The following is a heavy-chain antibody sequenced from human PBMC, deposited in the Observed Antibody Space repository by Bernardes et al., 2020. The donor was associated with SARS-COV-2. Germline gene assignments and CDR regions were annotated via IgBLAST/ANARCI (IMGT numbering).Heavy chain of an antibody. CDR2: ISAGGDST. CDR3: AREKIMPLDGMFRPPDYWGLGTRVTVASGSGNYGLDV. CDR1: GFTFRSYS. J-gene: IGHJ6*02. Sequence: VGSLRLSCAASGFTFRSYSMKWVRQAPGKGLEWVSSISAGGDSTTHADSMKGRFTISRDNAKNLLYLQMNSLGVEDTAVYYCAREKIMPLDGMFRPPDYWGLGTRVTVASGSGNYGLDVWGQGTTVTVSS. D-gene: IGHD3-3*01. V-gene: IGHV3-21*06.